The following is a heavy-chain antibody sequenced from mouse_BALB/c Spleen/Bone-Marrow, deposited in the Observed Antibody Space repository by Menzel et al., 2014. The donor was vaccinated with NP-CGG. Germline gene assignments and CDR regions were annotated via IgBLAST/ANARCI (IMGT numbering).Heavy chain of an antibody. V-gene: IGHV1S81*02. D-gene: IGHD2-3*01. CDR3: ARINVYYY. Sequence: QVQLKQSGAELVKPGASVKLSCKASDYTFTSYWMHWVKQRPGQGLEWIGEIDPSTGRTDYNKKFKSQATLTVDKSSSTAYMHLSSLTSEDSAVYYGARINVYYYWGQGTTLTVSS. CDR2: IDPSTGRT. J-gene: IGHJ2*01. CDR1: DYTFTSYW.